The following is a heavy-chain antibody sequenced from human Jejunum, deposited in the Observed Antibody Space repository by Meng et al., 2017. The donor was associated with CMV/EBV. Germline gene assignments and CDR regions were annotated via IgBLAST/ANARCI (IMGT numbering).Heavy chain of an antibody. V-gene: IGHV3-49*03. CDR2: IRREASGGTA. D-gene: IGHD6-6*01. J-gene: IGHJ6*02. Sequence: WFRQAPGKGLEWVGFIRREASGGTAEYGPSVQGRFTISRDDSKSIAYLQMNSLKSEDTAVYYCAREAGIAARRLNFYGVDVWGQGTTVTVSS. CDR3: AREAGIAARRLNFYGVDV.